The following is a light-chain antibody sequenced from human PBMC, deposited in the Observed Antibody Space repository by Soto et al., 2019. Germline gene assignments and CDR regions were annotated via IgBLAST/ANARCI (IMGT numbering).Light chain of an antibody. J-gene: IGKJ5*01. V-gene: IGKV3-11*01. CDR2: DAS. Sequence: ETVLPQSPETLSLSPGERATLSCRASQSISSYLAWYQQKPGQAPRLLIYDASNRATGIPARFSGSGSGTDFTLTISSLEPEDFAVYYCQQRSNWPPITFGQGTRLEIK. CDR3: QQRSNWPPIT. CDR1: QSISSY.